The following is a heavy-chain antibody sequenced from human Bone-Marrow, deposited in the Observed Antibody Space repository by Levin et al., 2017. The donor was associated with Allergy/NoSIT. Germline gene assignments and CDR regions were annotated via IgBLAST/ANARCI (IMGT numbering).Heavy chain of an antibody. Sequence: GESLKISCAASGFTFSNYPMSWVRQAPGKGLEWVLGISSSGGSTNYVDSVEGRFTISRDTSRNTLFLHMNSLRAEDTAVYFCARGITMPDIWGQGTMVTVSS. CDR1: GFTFSNYP. J-gene: IGHJ3*02. CDR2: ISSSGGST. CDR3: ARGITMPDI. D-gene: IGHD3-10*01. V-gene: IGHV3-23*01.